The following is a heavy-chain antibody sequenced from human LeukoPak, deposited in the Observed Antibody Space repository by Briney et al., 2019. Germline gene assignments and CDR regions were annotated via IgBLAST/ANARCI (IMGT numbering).Heavy chain of an antibody. J-gene: IGHJ5*01. D-gene: IGHD1-14*01. CDR3: VRDWDHFDFDS. V-gene: IGHV3-74*01. Sequence: GGSLRLSRAASGFTFSNYWMHWVRQAPGKGLVWVSRIKGDGSHTVYADSVKGRFTISRDNAKNTLYLQMKSLRDEDTAVYYCVRDWDHFDFDSWGQGTLVTVSS. CDR2: IKGDGSHT. CDR1: GFTFSNYW.